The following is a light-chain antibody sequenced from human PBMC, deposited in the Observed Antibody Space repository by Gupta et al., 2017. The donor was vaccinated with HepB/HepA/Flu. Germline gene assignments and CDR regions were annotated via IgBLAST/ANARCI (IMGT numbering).Light chain of an antibody. J-gene: IGKJ5*01. CDR1: QGIRDD. CDR3: LQHNGYPLT. V-gene: IGKV1-17*01. Sequence: DIQMTQSPSSLSASVGDRVTITCRASQGIRDDVSWYQQKPGRAPKRLIYSASSLQNGVPSRFSGSGSGTEFTLTISSLQPEDSAIYYCLQHNGYPLTFGQGTRLEI. CDR2: SAS.